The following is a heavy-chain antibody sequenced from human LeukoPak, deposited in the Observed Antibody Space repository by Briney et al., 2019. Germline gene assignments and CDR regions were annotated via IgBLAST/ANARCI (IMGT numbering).Heavy chain of an antibody. CDR1: AFRFNSHG. CDR2: IRYDGSNK. J-gene: IGHJ6*03. D-gene: IGHD1-1*01. CDR3: AKEYGYDYNYFYSMDV. V-gene: IGHV3-30*02. Sequence: PGGSLRLSCTAAAFRFNSHGMHWVRQAPGKGLEWVAFIRYDGSNKYHADSVKGRFTISRDNSKNTVYLQMNSLRAEDTAVYFCAKEYGYDYNYFYSMDVWGTGTTVTISS.